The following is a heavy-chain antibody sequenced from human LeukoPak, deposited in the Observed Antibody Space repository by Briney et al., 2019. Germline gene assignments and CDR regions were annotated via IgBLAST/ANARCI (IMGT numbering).Heavy chain of an antibody. V-gene: IGHV1-69*01. Sequence: SVKVSCKASGGTFSSYAISWVRQAPGQGVEWMGGIIPIFVTANYAQQFQGRVTIPADESTSTAYMELSSLRSEDTAVYYCARESGCSGGSCYPNWFDHWGQGTLVTVSS. J-gene: IGHJ5*02. CDR3: ARESGCSGGSCYPNWFDH. D-gene: IGHD2-15*01. CDR2: IIPIFVTA. CDR1: GGTFSSYA.